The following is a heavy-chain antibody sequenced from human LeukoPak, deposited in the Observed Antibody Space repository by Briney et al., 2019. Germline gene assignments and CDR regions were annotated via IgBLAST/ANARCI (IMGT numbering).Heavy chain of an antibody. CDR3: AKRRTTVITMDYFDY. Sequence: QPGGSLRLSCAASGFTLSSYAMSWVRQATGKGLEWVSAISGSGGSTYYADSVKGRFTIPRDNSKNTLYLQMSSLRGEDTAVYFCAKRRTTVITMDYFDYWGQGTLVTVSS. CDR2: ISGSGGST. D-gene: IGHD4-17*01. V-gene: IGHV3-23*01. CDR1: GFTLSSYA. J-gene: IGHJ4*02.